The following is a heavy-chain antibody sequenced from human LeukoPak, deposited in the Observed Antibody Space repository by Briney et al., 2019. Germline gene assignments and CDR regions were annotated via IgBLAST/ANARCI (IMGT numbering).Heavy chain of an antibody. V-gene: IGHV4-4*07. D-gene: IGHD6-19*01. CDR2: IHPSGTT. CDR3: ARETEVPGGRSWDF. CDR1: GGSISSYY. J-gene: IGHJ4*02. Sequence: SETLSRTCTVSGGSISSYYWTWIQQPAGKGLEWIGRIHPSGTTNHNPSLKSRVIMSLDMSNNQFSLKVRSVTAADTAVYYCARETEVPGGRSWDFWGQGTLVTVSS.